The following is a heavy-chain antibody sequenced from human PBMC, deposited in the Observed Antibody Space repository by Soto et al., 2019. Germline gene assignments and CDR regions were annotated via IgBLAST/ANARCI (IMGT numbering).Heavy chain of an antibody. J-gene: IGHJ4*02. V-gene: IGHV3-23*01. CDR1: GFTFSSYA. CDR3: AKDGCGTYRRDDY. Sequence: EVQLWESGGGLVQPGGSLRISCAASGFTFSSYAMSWVRQAPGKGLEWVSSISSSGGSTYYADSVKGRFTISRDNSKNTLYLQMNSLRAEDTAVYYCAKDGCGTYRRDDYWGQGTQVTVSS. CDR2: ISSSGGST. D-gene: IGHD1-1*01.